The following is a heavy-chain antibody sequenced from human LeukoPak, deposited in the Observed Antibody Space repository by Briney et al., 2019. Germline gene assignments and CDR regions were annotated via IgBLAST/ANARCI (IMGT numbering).Heavy chain of an antibody. CDR3: ARRSVPAAGMFDP. CDR1: GGSIRSGDYF. J-gene: IGHJ5*02. CDR2: IYFSGTT. D-gene: IGHD2-2*01. V-gene: IGHV4-39*01. Sequence: PSETLSLTCSVSGGSIRSGDYFWGWIRQPPGKGLEWIGTIYFSGTTYYNPSLKSRVSISVDTSKNQFSLKVNSVTAADTAVYYCARRSVPAAGMFDPWGQGTLVTVSP.